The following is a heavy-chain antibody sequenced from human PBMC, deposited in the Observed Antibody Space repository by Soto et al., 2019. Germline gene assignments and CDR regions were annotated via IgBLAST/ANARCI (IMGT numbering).Heavy chain of an antibody. CDR3: ARRYGGTLAY. J-gene: IGHJ4*02. Sequence: SETLSLTCTVSGGSVTSEHYYWNWIRQPPGKGLEWIGYFFYTGSTNYNPSLKSRLTISVDASKNHFSLKLNSVTAADPAVYYWARRYGGTLAYWGQGTRVTVSS. CDR1: GGSVTSEHYY. D-gene: IGHD4-17*01. V-gene: IGHV4-61*03. CDR2: FFYTGST.